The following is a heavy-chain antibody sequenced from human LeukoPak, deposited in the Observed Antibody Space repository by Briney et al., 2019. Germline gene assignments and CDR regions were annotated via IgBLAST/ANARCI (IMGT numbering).Heavy chain of an antibody. CDR3: ARTGSSGYYWGDFDY. J-gene: IGHJ4*02. Sequence: SETLSLTCTVSGGSISSYYWSWIRQPPGKGLVWIGYIYYSGSTNYNPSLKSRVTISVDTSKNQFSLKLSSVTAADTAVYYCARTGSSGYYWGDFDYWGQGTLVTVSS. V-gene: IGHV4-59*01. CDR2: IYYSGST. CDR1: GGSISSYY. D-gene: IGHD3-22*01.